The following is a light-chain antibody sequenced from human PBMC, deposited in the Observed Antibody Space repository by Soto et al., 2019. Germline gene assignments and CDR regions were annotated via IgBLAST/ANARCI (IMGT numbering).Light chain of an antibody. Sequence: QIIQYHYTLPASVGDIVTITCRASHSISNWLAWYQQKPGTAPKVLIYHASNWQGGVPSRFSGSGSGTEFTLTSSSLQPDDFATYYLQQNNSYTFGQGSKVDI. V-gene: IGKV1-5*01. CDR3: QQNNSYT. J-gene: IGKJ1*01. CDR2: HAS. CDR1: HSISNW.